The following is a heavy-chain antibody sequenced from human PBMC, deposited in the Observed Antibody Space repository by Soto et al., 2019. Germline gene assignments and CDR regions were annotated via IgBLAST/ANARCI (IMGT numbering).Heavy chain of an antibody. CDR1: GFTFSSYA. CDR3: AKTRSRGYSYGCFDY. J-gene: IGHJ4*02. V-gene: IGHV3-23*01. CDR2: ISGSGGST. D-gene: IGHD5-18*01. Sequence: QPVGSLRLSCAASGFTFSSYAMSWVRQAPGKGLEWVSAISGSGGSTYYADSVKGRFTISRDNSKNTLYLQMNSLRAEDTAVYYCAKTRSRGYSYGCFDYWGQGTLVTVSS.